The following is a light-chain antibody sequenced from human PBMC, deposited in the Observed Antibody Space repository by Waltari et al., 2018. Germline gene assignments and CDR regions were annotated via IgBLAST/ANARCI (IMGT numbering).Light chain of an antibody. CDR3: QQYNSYSPRLT. CDR1: QSISSW. J-gene: IGKJ4*01. Sequence: DIQMTQSPSTLSASVGDRVTIPCRASQSISSWLAWYQQKPGKAPKLLIYKASSLESGVPSRFSGSGSGTEFTLTISSLQPDDFATYYCQQYNSYSPRLTFGGGTKVEIK. CDR2: KAS. V-gene: IGKV1-5*03.